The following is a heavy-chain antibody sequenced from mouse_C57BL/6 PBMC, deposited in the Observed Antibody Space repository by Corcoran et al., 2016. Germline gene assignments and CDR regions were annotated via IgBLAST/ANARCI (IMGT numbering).Heavy chain of an antibody. D-gene: IGHD1-1*01. CDR3: ATELILLRYPLDC. Sequence: EVQLQQSGPELVKPGASVKISCKASGYTFTDYYMNWVKQSHGKSLEWIGDINPNNGGTSYNQKFKGKATLTVDKSSSTAYMELRSLTSEDSAVDYCATELILLRYPLDCWGQGTTLTVSS. V-gene: IGHV1-26*01. CDR2: INPNNGGT. J-gene: IGHJ2*01. CDR1: GYTFTDYY.